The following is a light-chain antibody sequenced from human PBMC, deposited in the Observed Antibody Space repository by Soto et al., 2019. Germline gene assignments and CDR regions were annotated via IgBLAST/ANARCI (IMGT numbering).Light chain of an antibody. CDR3: HQNYTTPEIT. CDR2: GAS. Sequence: DIQMTQSPSSLSASVGDRVTITCRASQSISIYLNWYQLKPGKAPNLLMYGASYLKSGVPTRFSGSGSGTDFTLNIRSLQPEDFAIYYCHQNYTTPEITLAQGTRLEIK. J-gene: IGKJ5*01. V-gene: IGKV1-39*01. CDR1: QSISIY.